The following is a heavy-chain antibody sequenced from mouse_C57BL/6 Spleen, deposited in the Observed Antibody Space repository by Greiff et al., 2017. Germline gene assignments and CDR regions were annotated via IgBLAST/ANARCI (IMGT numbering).Heavy chain of an antibody. D-gene: IGHD1-1*02. CDR3: ARCGKRAMGY. V-gene: IGHV1-72*01. Sequence: QVQLQQPGAELVKPGASVKLSCKASGYTFTSYWMHWVKQRPGRGLEWIGRIDPTSGGTKYNEKFKSKATLTVDKPSSTAYMQLSSLTSAVSAVYSCARCGKRAMGYWGQGTSVTFSS. J-gene: IGHJ4*01. CDR1: GYTFTSYW. CDR2: IDPTSGGT.